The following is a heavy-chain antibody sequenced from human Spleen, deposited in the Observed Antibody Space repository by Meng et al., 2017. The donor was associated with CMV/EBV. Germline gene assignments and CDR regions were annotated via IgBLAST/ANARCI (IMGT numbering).Heavy chain of an antibody. CDR1: FSLNTNGVG. D-gene: IGHD4-17*01. CDR3: ARTLSSYGDYVSWFFDP. Sequence: FSLNTNGVGVGWIRQPPGKALEWVALIYWNHDKRYSPSLKSRLTIAEDTSKNQVVLTVTNMDPVDTATYYCARTLSSYGDYVSWFFDPWGRGTLVTVSS. V-gene: IGHV2-5*01. CDR2: IYWNHDK. J-gene: IGHJ2*01.